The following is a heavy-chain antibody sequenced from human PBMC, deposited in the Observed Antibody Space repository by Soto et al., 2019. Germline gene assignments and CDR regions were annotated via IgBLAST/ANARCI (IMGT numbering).Heavy chain of an antibody. V-gene: IGHV3-66*01. CDR3: ARSGNETTYGGMDV. J-gene: IGHJ6*02. Sequence: EVQLVESGGDLVQPGGSLRLSCAASGFAVSSNYMTWVRQAPGKGLEWVSVIHSGGDTHYADSVRGRFTISRDNSKNTVYLQMNSLRAEDTAVYYCARSGNETTYGGMDVLGQGTTGIVSS. CDR1: GFAVSSNY. D-gene: IGHD3-16*01. CDR2: IHSGGDT.